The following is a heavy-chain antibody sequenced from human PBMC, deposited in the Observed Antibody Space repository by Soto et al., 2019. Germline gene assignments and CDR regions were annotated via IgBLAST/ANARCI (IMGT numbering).Heavy chain of an antibody. J-gene: IGHJ3*02. Sequence: EASVKVSCKASGGTFSSYAISWVRQAPGQGLEWMGGIIPIFGTANYAQKFQGRVTITADESTSTAYMELSSLRSEDTAVYYCARDFGYCSSTSCYSPYAFDIWGQGTMVTVSS. D-gene: IGHD2-2*01. CDR2: IIPIFGTA. CDR3: ARDFGYCSSTSCYSPYAFDI. CDR1: GGTFSSYA. V-gene: IGHV1-69*13.